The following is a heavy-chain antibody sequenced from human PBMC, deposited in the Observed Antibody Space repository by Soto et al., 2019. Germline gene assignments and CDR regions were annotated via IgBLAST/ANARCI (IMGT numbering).Heavy chain of an antibody. V-gene: IGHV3-15*07. CDR3: TTTGGGSGWSY. CDR2: IRSKADGGAT. Sequence: EVQLVDSGGGLVKPGGSLRLSCGASGLTFSNVEMTWVRQAPGKGLEWVGRIRSKADGGATDYAAPVKYRFFILRDDSENMLYLQMNSLKTEDTAVYYCTTTGGGSGWSYWGRGTLVTVSS. CDR1: GLTFSNVE. D-gene: IGHD6-19*01. J-gene: IGHJ4*01.